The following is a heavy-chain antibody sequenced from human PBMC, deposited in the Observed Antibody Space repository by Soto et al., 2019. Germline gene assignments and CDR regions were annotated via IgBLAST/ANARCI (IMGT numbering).Heavy chain of an antibody. V-gene: IGHV4-59*08. J-gene: IGHJ4*02. Sequence: PSETLSLTCTVSGVSINSYCWSWIRQPPGKGLEWIAYIFDSGNANYNPSLKSRVTISVDTSKNQFSLKLTSVTAADTAVYYCARHRRTTVAKFYFDNWGQGALVTVSS. CDR3: ARHRRTTVAKFYFDN. D-gene: IGHD4-4*01. CDR1: GVSINSYC. CDR2: IFDSGNA.